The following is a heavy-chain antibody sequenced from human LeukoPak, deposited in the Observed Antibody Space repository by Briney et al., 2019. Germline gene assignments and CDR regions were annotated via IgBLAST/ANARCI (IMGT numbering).Heavy chain of an antibody. J-gene: IGHJ4*02. Sequence: GRSLRLSCAASGFSFSSYGMHWVRQAPGKGLEWVAVIWYDGSRKYYADSVKGRFTISRENSKNTLYLQMNSLRAEDTAVYYCARGNHHDSSGYYRGFDYWGQGTLVTVSS. CDR3: ARGNHHDSSGYYRGFDY. D-gene: IGHD3-22*01. V-gene: IGHV3-33*01. CDR1: GFSFSSYG. CDR2: IWYDGSRK.